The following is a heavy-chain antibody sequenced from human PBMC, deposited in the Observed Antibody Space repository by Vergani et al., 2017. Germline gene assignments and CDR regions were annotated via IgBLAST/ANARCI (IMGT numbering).Heavy chain of an antibody. D-gene: IGHD3-22*01. Sequence: QVQLVASGGGVVQPGRSLRLSCAASGFTFSSYGMHWVRQAPGKGLEWVAVISYDGRNKYCGDSGKGRFTISRENSQNTMYLQMNSLRAADTAVYYCATREYYDSSAYIMNAFDIWGQGTMVTVSS. CDR3: ATREYYDSSAYIMNAFDI. V-gene: IGHV3-30*03. J-gene: IGHJ3*02. CDR1: GFTFSSYG. CDR2: ISYDGRNK.